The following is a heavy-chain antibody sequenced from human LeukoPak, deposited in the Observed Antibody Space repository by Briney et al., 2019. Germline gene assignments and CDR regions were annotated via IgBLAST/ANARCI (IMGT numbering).Heavy chain of an antibody. CDR3: AREEADILTGPEGWYFDY. V-gene: IGHV1-46*01. D-gene: IGHD3-9*01. CDR1: GYTFTSYY. J-gene: IGHJ4*02. CDR2: INPSGGST. Sequence: GASVKVSCKASGYTFTSYYMHWVRQAPGQGLEWMGIINPSGGSTSYAQKFQGRVTMTRDTSTSTVYMELSSLRSEDTAVYYCAREEADILTGPEGWYFDYWGQGTLVTVSS.